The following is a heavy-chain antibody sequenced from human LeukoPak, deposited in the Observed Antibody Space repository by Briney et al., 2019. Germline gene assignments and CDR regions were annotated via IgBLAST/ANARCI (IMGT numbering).Heavy chain of an antibody. Sequence: GESLKISCMDAGDSFTSHWVGWVRQMPGKGLEWMGIIYPGDSDTRYSPSFQGQVTISADKSISTAYLQWSSLKASDTAMYYCASQYSSSWPPVYWGQGTLVTVSS. V-gene: IGHV5-51*01. J-gene: IGHJ4*02. CDR1: GDSFTSHW. CDR3: ASQYSSSWPPVY. CDR2: IYPGDSDT. D-gene: IGHD6-13*01.